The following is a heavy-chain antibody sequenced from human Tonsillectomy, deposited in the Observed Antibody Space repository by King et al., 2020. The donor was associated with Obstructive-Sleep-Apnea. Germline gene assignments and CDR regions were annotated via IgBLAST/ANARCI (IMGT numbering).Heavy chain of an antibody. V-gene: IGHV2-5*02. J-gene: IGHJ4*02. CDR2: IYWGEDK. Sequence: HITLKESGPTLVKPTQTLTLTCTFSWFSLTTTQMGVGWIRQPPGKALELLALIYWGEDKRYNPTLKTKLTITKDTSRNQVVLTMTNMDPGDTATYYCAHPNSGYFYYFDYWGPGTLVTVSS. D-gene: IGHD3-22*01. CDR1: WFSLTTTQMG. CDR3: AHPNSGYFYYFDY.